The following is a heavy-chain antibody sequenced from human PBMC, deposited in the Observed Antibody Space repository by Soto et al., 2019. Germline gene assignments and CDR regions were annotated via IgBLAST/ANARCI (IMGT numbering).Heavy chain of an antibody. CDR1: GGSSSGYY. Sequence: LSLTCAVSGGSSSGYYWSWIRQPPGKVLEWIGEINHSGSTNYNPSLKSRVTISVDTSKNQFSLKLSSVTAADTAVYYCARMVRAAPPSLWAQGTLVPSSS. J-gene: IGHJ4*02. D-gene: IGHD3-10*01. V-gene: IGHV4-34*01. CDR2: INHSGST. CDR3: ARMVRAAPPSL.